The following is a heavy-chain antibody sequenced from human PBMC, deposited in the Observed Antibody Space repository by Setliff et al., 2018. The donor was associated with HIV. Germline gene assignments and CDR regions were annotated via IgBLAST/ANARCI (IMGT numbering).Heavy chain of an antibody. D-gene: IGHD3-10*02. CDR2: ISGRSVTT. V-gene: IGHV3-23*01. CDR3: XXXAXXLFGTSNWFDS. Sequence: PGGXLRLXCAASXXTCRSVAVSWXXQAPGKGPEWVSSISGRSVTTYYADSVKXRFTVSRANSRSPLYLQMNNLRAEDTAVYHCXXXAXXLFGTSNWFDSWGQGTLVTVSS. CDR1: XXTCRSVA. J-gene: IGHJ5*01.